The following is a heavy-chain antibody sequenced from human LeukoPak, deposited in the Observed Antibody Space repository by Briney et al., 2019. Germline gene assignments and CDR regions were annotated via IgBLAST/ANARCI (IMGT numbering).Heavy chain of an antibody. CDR2: ITASGDRT. CDR1: GFTFSSYV. V-gene: IGHV3-23*01. CDR3: VKAQGYFDWILYDAFDI. D-gene: IGHD3-9*01. Sequence: GGSLRLSCAASGFTFSSYVMTWVRQAPGGGLEWVSDITASGDRTDYADSVRGRSTISRDNSKNTLYLQMNSLRAEDTALYYCVKAQGYFDWILYDAFDIWGRGTMVTVSS. J-gene: IGHJ3*02.